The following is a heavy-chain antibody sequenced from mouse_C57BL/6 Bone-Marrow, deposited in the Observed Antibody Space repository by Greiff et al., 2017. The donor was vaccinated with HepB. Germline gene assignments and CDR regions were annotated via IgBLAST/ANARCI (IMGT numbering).Heavy chain of an antibody. V-gene: IGHV1-76*01. CDR3: ARIGYRDYFDY. D-gene: IGHD1-2*01. CDR2: IYPGSGNT. Sequence: VQLQESGAELVRPGASVKLSCKASGYTFTDYYINWVKQRPGQGLEWIARIYPGSGNTYYNEKFKGKATLTAEKSSSTAYMQLSSLTSEDSAVYFCARIGYRDYFDYWGQGTTLTVSS. J-gene: IGHJ2*01. CDR1: GYTFTDYY.